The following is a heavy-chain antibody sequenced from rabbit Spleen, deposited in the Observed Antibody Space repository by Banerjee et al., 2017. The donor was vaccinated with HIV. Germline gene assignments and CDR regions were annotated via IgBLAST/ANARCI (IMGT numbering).Heavy chain of an antibody. CDR3: ARDTSSSFSSYGMDL. D-gene: IGHD1-1*01. J-gene: IGHJ6*01. CDR2: AYAGSLSTT. Sequence: QSLEESGGGLVKPGASLTLTCKASGFSFNSGYDMCWVRQAPGKGLEWVACAYAGSLSTTDYASWAKGRFTISKTSSTTVTLQMTSLTPADTATYFCARDTSSSFSSYGMDLWGPGTLVTVS. V-gene: IGHV1S40*01. CDR1: GFSFNSGYD.